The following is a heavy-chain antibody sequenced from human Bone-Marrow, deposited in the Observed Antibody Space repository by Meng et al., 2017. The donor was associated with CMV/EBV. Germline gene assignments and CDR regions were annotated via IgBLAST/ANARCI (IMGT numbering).Heavy chain of an antibody. CDR1: GFTFSSYA. J-gene: IGHJ6*02. D-gene: IGHD2-2*01. CDR3: ARDRYQLLSWVDYYYYYGMDV. V-gene: IGHV3-30*04. CDR2: ISYDGSNK. Sequence: GGSLRLSCAASGFTFSSYAMHWVRQAPGKGLEWVAVISYDGSNKYYADSVKGRFTISRDNSKNTLYLQMNSLRSDDTAVYYCARDRYQLLSWVDYYYYYGMDVWGQGTTVTVSS.